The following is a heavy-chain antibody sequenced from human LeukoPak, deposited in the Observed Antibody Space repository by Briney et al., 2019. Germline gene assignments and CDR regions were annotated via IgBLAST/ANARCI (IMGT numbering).Heavy chain of an antibody. Sequence: GSLRLSCAASGFTFSSYSMNWVRQAPGKGLEWVSSISSSSSYIYYADSVKGRFTISRDNAKNSLYLQMNSLRAEDTAVYYCAREGSSGSYGYFDYWGQGTLVTVSS. CDR2: ISSSSSYI. D-gene: IGHD1-26*01. J-gene: IGHJ4*02. CDR3: AREGSSGSYGYFDY. V-gene: IGHV3-21*01. CDR1: GFTFSSYS.